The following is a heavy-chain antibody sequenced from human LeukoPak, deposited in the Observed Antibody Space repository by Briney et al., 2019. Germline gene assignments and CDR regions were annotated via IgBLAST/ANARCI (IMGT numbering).Heavy chain of an antibody. Sequence: GGSLRLSCAASGFTFSSYGMHWVRQAPVKGLEWVAVIRYDGSNKYYADSVKGRFTISRDNSKNTLYLQMNSLRAEDTAVYYCAKDIAYYYDSSGSLGFDPWGQGTLVTVSS. CDR1: GFTFSSYG. D-gene: IGHD3-22*01. J-gene: IGHJ5*02. V-gene: IGHV3-30*02. CDR2: IRYDGSNK. CDR3: AKDIAYYYDSSGSLGFDP.